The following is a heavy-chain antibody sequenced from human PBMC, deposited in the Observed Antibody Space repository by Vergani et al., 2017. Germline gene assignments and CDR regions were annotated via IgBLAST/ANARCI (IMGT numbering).Heavy chain of an antibody. CDR3: AKDYNIMGALHY. V-gene: IGHV3-23*04. D-gene: IGHD5-12*01. Sequence: EVQLVESGGGLAQPGGSLRVSCSASGFTFNIYAMSWVRQAPGKGLEWVSTITYNGGRTYYADSVTGRFTISRDNSKNTLFLQLKTLRAEDTGVYYCAKDYNIMGALHYWGQGTLVAVSS. CDR1: GFTFNIYA. J-gene: IGHJ4*02. CDR2: ITYNGGRT.